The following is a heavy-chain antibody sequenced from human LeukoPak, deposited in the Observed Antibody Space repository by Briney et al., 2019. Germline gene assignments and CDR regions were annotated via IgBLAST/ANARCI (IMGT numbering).Heavy chain of an antibody. Sequence: PGGSLRLSCAASGFTFSSYSMNWVRQAPGKGLEWVPSISSSSSYIYYADSVKGRFTISRGNSKNTLYLQMNSLRAEDTAVYYCAREGSSGYDTDFDYWGQGTLVTVSS. CDR3: AREGSSGYDTDFDY. V-gene: IGHV3-21*01. CDR1: GFTFSSYS. J-gene: IGHJ4*02. CDR2: ISSSSSYI. D-gene: IGHD5-12*01.